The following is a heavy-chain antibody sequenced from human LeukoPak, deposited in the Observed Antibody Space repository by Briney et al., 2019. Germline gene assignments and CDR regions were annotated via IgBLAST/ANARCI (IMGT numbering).Heavy chain of an antibody. D-gene: IGHD3-22*01. CDR2: IYPGDSDT. V-gene: IGHV5-51*01. J-gene: IGHJ3*02. CDR3: ARSAKYYYDSSGYIDAFDI. CDR1: GYSFTSYW. Sequence: GESLKISCKGSGYSFTSYWIGWVRQMPGKALEWMGIIYPGDSDTRYSPSFQGQVTISADKSISTAYLQWSSLKASDTAMFYCARSAKYYYDSSGYIDAFDIWGQGTMVTVSS.